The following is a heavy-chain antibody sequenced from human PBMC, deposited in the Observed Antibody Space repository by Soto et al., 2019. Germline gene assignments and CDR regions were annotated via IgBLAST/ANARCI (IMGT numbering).Heavy chain of an antibody. CDR2: INHSGSA. Sequence: QVQLQQWGAGLLKPSETLSLTCAVYGGSFSDYSWTWIRQPPGKALEWIGQINHSGSANYNPSLKSRVTISVATPKHQCSLELTSVTAADTAVYYCARGLFSEDSYSGGWYFFDYWGQGTLVTVSS. CDR1: GGSFSDYS. J-gene: IGHJ4*02. CDR3: ARGLFSEDSYSGGWYFFDY. V-gene: IGHV4-34*01. D-gene: IGHD3-10*01.